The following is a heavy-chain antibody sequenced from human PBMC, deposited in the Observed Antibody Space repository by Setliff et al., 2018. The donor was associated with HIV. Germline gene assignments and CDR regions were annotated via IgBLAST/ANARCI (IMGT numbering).Heavy chain of an antibody. D-gene: IGHD3-22*01. V-gene: IGHV4-4*08. CDR2: IYTSGST. J-gene: IGHJ4*02. CDR3: ARYYYYDSSGYLYYFDY. CDR1: GGSISNYY. Sequence: PSETLSLTCTVSGGSISNYYWSWIRQPPGKGLEWIGYIYTSGSTNYNPSLKSRVTISADTSKNQFSLKLSSVTAADTAVYYCARYYYYDSSGYLYYFDYWGQGTLVTVSS.